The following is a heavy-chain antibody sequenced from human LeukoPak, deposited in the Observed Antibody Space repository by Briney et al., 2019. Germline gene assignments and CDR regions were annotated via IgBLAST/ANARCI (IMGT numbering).Heavy chain of an antibody. J-gene: IGHJ2*01. CDR3: ARRFVVVVGATSHWYFDL. Sequence: SETLSLTCAVSGYSISSGYYWAWIRQPPGKGLEWVGSISHSGSTYYNPSLKSRVTISADTSKSQFSLKLSSVTAADTAVYYCARRFVVVVGATSHWYFDLWGRGTLVTVSS. CDR1: GYSISSGYY. CDR2: ISHSGST. D-gene: IGHD2-15*01. V-gene: IGHV4-38-2*01.